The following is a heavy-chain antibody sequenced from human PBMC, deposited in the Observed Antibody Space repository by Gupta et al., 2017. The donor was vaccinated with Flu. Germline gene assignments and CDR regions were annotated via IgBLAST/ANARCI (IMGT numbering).Heavy chain of an antibody. D-gene: IGHD5-18*01. CDR2: IIPIFGTA. V-gene: IGHV1-69*06. CDR1: GGTFSSYA. CDR3: ATIPSVDTARGDFDY. J-gene: IGHJ4*02. Sequence: QVQLVQSGAEVKKPGSSVKVSCKASGGTFSSYAISWVRQAPGQGLEWMGGIIPIFGTAKYAKKCQGRVTITADKSTSTAYMELSSLRSEDTAVYYCATIPSVDTARGDFDYWGQGTLVTVSS.